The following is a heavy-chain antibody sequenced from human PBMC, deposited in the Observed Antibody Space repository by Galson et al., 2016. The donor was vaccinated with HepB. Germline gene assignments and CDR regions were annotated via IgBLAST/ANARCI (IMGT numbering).Heavy chain of an antibody. CDR3: VKGAAGTPTYYFAS. Sequence: SLRLSCAASGFTFRSYWMSWVRQPPGKGLEWVANIKEDGSDQKYVDSVRGRFTISRDNSKNTLYLRRSSLRVEDTAVYYCVKGAAGTPTYYFASWGQGTLVTVSS. J-gene: IGHJ4*02. D-gene: IGHD1-14*01. CDR1: GFTFRSYW. V-gene: IGHV3-7*03. CDR2: IKEDGSDQ.